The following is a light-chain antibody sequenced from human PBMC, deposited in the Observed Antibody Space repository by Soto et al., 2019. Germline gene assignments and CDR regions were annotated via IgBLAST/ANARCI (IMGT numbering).Light chain of an antibody. CDR3: QQYRSWPRT. CDR1: QSVDIY. J-gene: IGKJ1*01. Sequence: EIVLTQSPATLSVSPGERVTLSCRASQSVDIYLAWYQQKPGQAPRLLIYGASTRATVMSCTFSGRGSGTEFTLTISNVRPEDFAVYYCQQYRSWPRTFGQGTKVEIK. CDR2: GAS. V-gene: IGKV3-15*01.